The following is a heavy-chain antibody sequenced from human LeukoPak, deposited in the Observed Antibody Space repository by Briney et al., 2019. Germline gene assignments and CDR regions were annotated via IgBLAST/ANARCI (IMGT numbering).Heavy chain of an antibody. CDR2: ISPSGENT. CDR1: GFTFSITG. CDR3: ARDAGGAWPFDY. Sequence: GGSLRLSCAASGFTFSITGMTWVRQAPGKGLEWVSTISPSGENTHYPDSVKGRFTISRDNSKNTSSSEINGLRVDDTTVYYCARDAGGAWPFDYWGQGTRVTVSS. J-gene: IGHJ4*02. D-gene: IGHD4-17*01. V-gene: IGHV3-23*01.